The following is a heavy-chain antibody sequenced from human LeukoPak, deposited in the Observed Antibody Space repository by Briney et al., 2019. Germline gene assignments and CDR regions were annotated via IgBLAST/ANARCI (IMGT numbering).Heavy chain of an antibody. CDR3: ARESTYYYDSSGSFDY. Sequence: PGGFRRLSCAAPGFTFSSYWMTWVRQAPGKGLEWVATIKQDGSEKYYVDSVKGRFIISRDNAKNSLYLQMNSLRAEDTAVYYCARESTYYYDSSGSFDYWGQGTLVTVSP. J-gene: IGHJ4*02. CDR1: GFTFSSYW. D-gene: IGHD3-22*01. V-gene: IGHV3-7*01. CDR2: IKQDGSEK.